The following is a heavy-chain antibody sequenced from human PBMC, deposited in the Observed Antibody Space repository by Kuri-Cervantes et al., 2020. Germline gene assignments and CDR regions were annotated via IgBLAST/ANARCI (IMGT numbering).Heavy chain of an antibody. D-gene: IGHD3-10*01. J-gene: IGHJ6*02. Sequence: ASVKVSCKASGYTFTSYYMHWVRQAPGQGLEWMGIINPSGGSTSYAQKFQGRVTMTRDTSTSTVYMELSSLRSEDTAVYYCAKDCSYYYGSGCAMDAWGQGTTVTVSS. V-gene: IGHV1-46*01. CDR2: INPSGGST. CDR3: AKDCSYYYGSGCAMDA. CDR1: GYTFTSYY.